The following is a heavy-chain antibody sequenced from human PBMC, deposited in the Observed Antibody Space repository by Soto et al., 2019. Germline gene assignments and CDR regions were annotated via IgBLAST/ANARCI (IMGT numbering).Heavy chain of an antibody. CDR3: AHLMITYGGVIADDALDV. Sequence: SGPTLGEPTQTLTLTCTFSGFSLTNRQVGVGWVRQPPRQALEWLAVIYWDNDKRYSPSLERRLTITKDTSKNQVVLTMTNMDPMDTATYYCAHLMITYGGVIADDALDVWGQGTMVTVSS. CDR2: IYWDNDK. J-gene: IGHJ3*01. V-gene: IGHV2-5*02. D-gene: IGHD3-16*02. CDR1: GFSLTNRQVG.